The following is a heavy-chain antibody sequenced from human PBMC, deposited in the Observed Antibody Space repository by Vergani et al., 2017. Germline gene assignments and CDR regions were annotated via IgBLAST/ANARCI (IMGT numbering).Heavy chain of an antibody. CDR1: GGTFSRYA. CDR2: IIPIFGTA. CDR3: ATTYYYDSSGSNYFDY. D-gene: IGHD3-22*01. V-gene: IGHV1-69*01. Sequence: QVKLVQSGAEVKKPGSSVKVSCKASGGTFSRYAISWVRQAPGQGLEWMGGIIPIFGTANYAQKFQGRVTITADESTSTAYMELSSLRSEDTAVYYCATTYYYDSSGSNYFDYWSQGTLVTVSS. J-gene: IGHJ4*02.